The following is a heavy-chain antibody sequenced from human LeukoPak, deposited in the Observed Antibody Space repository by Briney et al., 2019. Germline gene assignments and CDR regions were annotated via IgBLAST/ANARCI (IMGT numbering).Heavy chain of an antibody. V-gene: IGHV1-18*01. CDR1: GYTFTSYG. J-gene: IGHJ5*02. Sequence: ASVKVSCKASGYTFTSYGISRVRQAPGQGLEWMGWISAYNGITNYAQKLQGRVTMTTDTSTSTAYMELRSLRSDDTAVYYCARANYYDSSGYHNWFDPWGQGTLVTVSS. D-gene: IGHD3-22*01. CDR2: ISAYNGIT. CDR3: ARANYYDSSGYHNWFDP.